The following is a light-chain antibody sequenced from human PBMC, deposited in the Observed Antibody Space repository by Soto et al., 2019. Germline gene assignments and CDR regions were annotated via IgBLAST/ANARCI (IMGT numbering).Light chain of an antibody. CDR2: AAS. CDR3: LQANSFPLT. CDR1: QGISSW. Sequence: DIQMTQSPSSVSTSVGDRVTITCRASQGISSWLAWYQQKPGKAPKLLIYAASSLQSGDPSRFRRSGSGTEFTLPISSLPAEDFATYYCLQANSFPLTFGGGTKVEIK. V-gene: IGKV1-12*01. J-gene: IGKJ4*01.